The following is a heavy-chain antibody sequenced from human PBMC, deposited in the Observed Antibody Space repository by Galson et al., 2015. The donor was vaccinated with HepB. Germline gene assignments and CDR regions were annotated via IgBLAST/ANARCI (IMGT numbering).Heavy chain of an antibody. J-gene: IGHJ1*01. V-gene: IGHV3-30*18. Sequence: SLRLSCAASGFTFSSYGMHWVRQAPGKGLEWVAVISYDGSNKYYADSVKGRFTISRDNSKNTLYLQMNSLRAEDTAVYYCAKAENGYYYDSSGSEYFQHWGQGTLVTVSS. CDR1: GFTFSSYG. CDR3: AKAENGYYYDSSGSEYFQH. CDR2: ISYDGSNK. D-gene: IGHD3-22*01.